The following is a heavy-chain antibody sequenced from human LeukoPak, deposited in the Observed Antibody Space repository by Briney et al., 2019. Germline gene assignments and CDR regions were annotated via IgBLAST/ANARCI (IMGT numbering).Heavy chain of an antibody. V-gene: IGHV3-23*01. J-gene: IGHJ4*02. CDR3: ARHRSSWLIDY. CDR1: GFTFSSYA. D-gene: IGHD6-6*01. CDR2: ISGSGGST. Sequence: SGGSLRLSCAASGFTFSSYAMSWVRQAPGKGLEWVSAISGSGGSTYYADSAKGRFTISRDNSKNTLYLQMNSLRAEDTAVYYCARHRSSWLIDYWGQGTLVTVSS.